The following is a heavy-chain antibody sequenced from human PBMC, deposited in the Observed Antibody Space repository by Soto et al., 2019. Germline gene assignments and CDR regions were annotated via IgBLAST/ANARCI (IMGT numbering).Heavy chain of an antibody. J-gene: IGHJ6*02. D-gene: IGHD3-10*01. CDR2: INPNSGGT. V-gene: IGHV1-2*04. CDR1: GYTFTGYY. CDR3: ARGITMVRGVTAPHYYYYGMDV. Sequence: ASVKVSCKASGYTFTGYYMHWVRQAPGQGLERMGWINPNSGGTNYAQKFQGWVTMTRDTSISTAYMELSRLRSDDTAVYYCARGITMVRGVTAPHYYYYGMDVWGQGTTVTVSS.